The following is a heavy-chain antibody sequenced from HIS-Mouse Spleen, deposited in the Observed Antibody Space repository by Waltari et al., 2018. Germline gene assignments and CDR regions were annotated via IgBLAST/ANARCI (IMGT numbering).Heavy chain of an antibody. CDR1: GGSIRSSSYS. Sequence: QLQLQESCPGLVKPSETLSLTCPFSGGSIRSSSYSWGWIRQPPGKGLEWIGSIYYSGSTYYNPSLKSRVTISVDTSKNQFSLKLSSVTAADTAVYYCAREIPYSSSWYDWYFDLWGRGTLVTVSS. D-gene: IGHD6-13*01. J-gene: IGHJ2*01. CDR3: AREIPYSSSWYDWYFDL. V-gene: IGHV4-39*07. CDR2: IYYSGST.